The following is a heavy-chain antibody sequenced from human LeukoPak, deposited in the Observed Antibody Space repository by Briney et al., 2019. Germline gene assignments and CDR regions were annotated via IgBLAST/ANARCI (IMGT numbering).Heavy chain of an antibody. D-gene: IGHD3-3*01. CDR3: ARMIFGVVPNIDY. V-gene: IGHV4-61*01. J-gene: IGHJ4*02. CDR2: IYYSGSP. Sequence: PSETLSLTCTVSGVSVSSGSYYWSWIRQPPGKGLEWIGYIYYSGSPNYHPSLKSRVTISVDTSKNQFSLKLSSVTAADTAVYYCARMIFGVVPNIDYWGQGTLVTVSS. CDR1: GVSVSSGSYY.